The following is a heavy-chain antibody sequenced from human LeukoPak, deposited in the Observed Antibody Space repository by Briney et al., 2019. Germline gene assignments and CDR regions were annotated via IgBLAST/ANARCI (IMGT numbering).Heavy chain of an antibody. CDR3: ATGLISSGWLFDY. CDR1: GYTLTQLS. J-gene: IGHJ4*02. Sequence: ASVQVSCQVSGYTLTQLSMHWVRPAPGKEREWMGGFDPEDCETIYAQKFQGRVTLTEDTSTDTAYMELGSLRSEDTAVYYCATGLISSGWLFDYWGQGTLVTVSS. CDR2: FDPEDCET. V-gene: IGHV1-24*01. D-gene: IGHD6-19*01.